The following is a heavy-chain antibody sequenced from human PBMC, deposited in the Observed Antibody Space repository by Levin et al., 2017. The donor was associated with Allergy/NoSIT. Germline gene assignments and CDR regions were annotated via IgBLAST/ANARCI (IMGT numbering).Heavy chain of an antibody. V-gene: IGHV5-51*01. CDR3: ATPGGSCTSTSCYLGAFDI. J-gene: IGHJ3*02. CDR1: GYSFTSYW. CDR2: IYPGDSDT. Sequence: PGESLKISCKGSGYSFTSYWIGWVRQMPGKGLEWMGIIYPGDSDTRYSPSLQGQVTISAEKSISTAYLQWSSLKASDTAIYYCATPGGSCTSTSCYLGAFDIWGQGTMVTVSS. D-gene: IGHD2-2*01.